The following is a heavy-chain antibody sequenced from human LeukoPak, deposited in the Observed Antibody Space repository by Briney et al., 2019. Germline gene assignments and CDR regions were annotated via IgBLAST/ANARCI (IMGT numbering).Heavy chain of an antibody. CDR2: IYHSGTT. CDR1: GASTSSRGYY. V-gene: IGHV4-39*01. Sequence: PSETLSLTCTISGASTSSRGYYWTWVRQPPGKGLEWIGTIYHSGTTYYNPSLKSRVTISVDTSKNQFFLKLSSVTAADTAVYYCARLPTGYPNWFDPWGQGSLVTVSS. CDR3: ARLPTGYPNWFDP. D-gene: IGHD3-9*01. J-gene: IGHJ5*02.